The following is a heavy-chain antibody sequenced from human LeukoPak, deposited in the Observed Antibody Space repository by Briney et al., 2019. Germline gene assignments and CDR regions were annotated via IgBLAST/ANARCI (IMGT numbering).Heavy chain of an antibody. V-gene: IGHV5-51*01. CDR1: GYSFTSYW. CDR2: IYPGDSDT. J-gene: IGHJ6*02. D-gene: IGHD2-2*01. Sequence: GESLKISCKGSGYSFTSYWIGWVRQMPGKGLEWMGIIYPGDSDTRYSPSFQGQVTISADKSISTAYLQWSSLKASDTAMYYCARQGGYCSSTSCHYYYYGMDVWGQGPTVTVSS. CDR3: ARQGGYCSSTSCHYYYYGMDV.